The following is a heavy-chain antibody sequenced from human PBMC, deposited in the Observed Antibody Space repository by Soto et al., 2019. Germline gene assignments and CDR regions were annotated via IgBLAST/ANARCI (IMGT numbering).Heavy chain of an antibody. V-gene: IGHV6-1*01. Sequence: SQTLSLPCVISGESVSSNRADWNWIRQSPSRGLEWLGRTYYKSKWNNDYALSVKSRITINPDTSKNQFSLHLYSVTPEDTAVYYCTGITWFRGMDVWGQGPPVTVSS. J-gene: IGHJ6*02. CDR1: GESVSSNRAD. D-gene: IGHD3-10*01. CDR3: TGITWFRGMDV. CDR2: TYYKSKWNN.